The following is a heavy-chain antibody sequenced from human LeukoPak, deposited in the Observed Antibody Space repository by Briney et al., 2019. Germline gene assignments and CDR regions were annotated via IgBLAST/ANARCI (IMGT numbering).Heavy chain of an antibody. J-gene: IGHJ3*02. V-gene: IGHV4-34*01. D-gene: IGHD2-21*02. CDR1: GGSFSGYY. Sequence: SETLSLTCAVYGGSFSGYYWSWIRQPPGKGLEWIGEINHSGSTNYNPSLKSRVTISVDTSKNQFSLKLSSVTAADTAVYYCASVVVTAFRYAFDIWGQGTMVTVSS. CDR3: ASVVVTAFRYAFDI. CDR2: INHSGST.